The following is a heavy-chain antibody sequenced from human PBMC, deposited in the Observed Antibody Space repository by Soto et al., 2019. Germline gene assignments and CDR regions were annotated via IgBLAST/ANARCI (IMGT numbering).Heavy chain of an antibody. V-gene: IGHV3-23*01. CDR2: ISGRGDST. CDR3: AKSDSSGWSPAFDY. Sequence: GGSLRLSCAASGFTFNSYAMSWVRQAPGKGLEWVSMISGRGDSTYYADSVKGRFTISRDNSKNTLYVQMNSLRAEDTAVYYCAKSDSSGWSPAFDYWGQEKLVTVSS. CDR1: GFTFNSYA. D-gene: IGHD6-19*01. J-gene: IGHJ4*02.